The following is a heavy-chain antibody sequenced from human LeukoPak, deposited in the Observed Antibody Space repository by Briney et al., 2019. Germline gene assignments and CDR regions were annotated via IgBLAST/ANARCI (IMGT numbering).Heavy chain of an antibody. CDR2: ISSSSSYI. V-gene: IGHV3-21*01. J-gene: IGHJ4*02. D-gene: IGHD2-15*01. CDR3: AKERVVAATLDY. Sequence: GGSLRLSCAASGFTFSSYSMNWVRQAPGKGLEWVSSISSSSSYIYYADSVKGRFTISRDNAKNSLYLQMNSLRAEDTAVYYCAKERVVAATLDYWGQGTLVTVSS. CDR1: GFTFSSYS.